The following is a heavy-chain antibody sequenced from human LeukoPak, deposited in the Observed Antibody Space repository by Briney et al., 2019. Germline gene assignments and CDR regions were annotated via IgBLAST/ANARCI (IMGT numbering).Heavy chain of an antibody. CDR3: TKATQWLAFDY. V-gene: IGHV4-59*01. CDR1: GGSISSYY. Sequence: TSETLSLTCTVSGGSISSYYWSWIRQPPGKGLEWIGYIYYSGSTNYNPSLKSGVTISVDTSKNQLSLQLTSVTAADTAVYYCTKATQWLAFDYWGRGTLVTVSS. J-gene: IGHJ4*02. D-gene: IGHD6-19*01. CDR2: IYYSGST.